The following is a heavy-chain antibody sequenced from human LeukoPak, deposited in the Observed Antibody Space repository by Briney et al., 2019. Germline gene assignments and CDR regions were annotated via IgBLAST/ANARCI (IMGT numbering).Heavy chain of an antibody. V-gene: IGHV4-39*01. D-gene: IGHD6-13*01. CDR3: ARAGYRSRTVNY. Sequence: PSETLSLTCTVSGGSISSSSYYWGWIRQPPGKGLVWIESIYYSGGTYYNPSLKSRVTISVDTSKNQFSLKLSSVTAADTAVYYCARAGYRSRTVNYWGQGTLVTVSS. J-gene: IGHJ4*02. CDR1: GGSISSSSYY. CDR2: IYYSGGT.